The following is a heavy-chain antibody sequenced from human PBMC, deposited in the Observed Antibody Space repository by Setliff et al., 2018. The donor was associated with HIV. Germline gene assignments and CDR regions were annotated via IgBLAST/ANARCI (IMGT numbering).Heavy chain of an antibody. J-gene: IGHJ3*02. D-gene: IGHD1-26*01. CDR2: IYTTGST. CDR3: ASGSTFDGFDM. Sequence: SETLSLTCTVSGGSMSTHYWSWIRQTPGKGLEWIGHIYTTGSTHYNPSLRSRVTISIDTSKSHFSLRLKSVTAADTALYYCASGSTFDGFDMGGQGTMVTVSS. V-gene: IGHV4-59*11. CDR1: GGSMSTHY.